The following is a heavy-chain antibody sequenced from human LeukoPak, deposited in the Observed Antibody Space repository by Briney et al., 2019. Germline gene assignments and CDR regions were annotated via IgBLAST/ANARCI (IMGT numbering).Heavy chain of an antibody. V-gene: IGHV3-13*01. CDR3: ARGNFSAVAGHKPAPFDY. D-gene: IGHD6-19*01. CDR1: GFTFSSYD. J-gene: IGHJ4*02. CDR2: IGTAGDT. Sequence: GGSLRLSCAASGFTFSSYDMHWVRQATGKGLEWVSAIGTAGDTYCPGSVKGRFTISRENAKNSLYLQMNSLRAGDTAVYYCARGNFSAVAGHKPAPFDYWGQGTLVTVSS.